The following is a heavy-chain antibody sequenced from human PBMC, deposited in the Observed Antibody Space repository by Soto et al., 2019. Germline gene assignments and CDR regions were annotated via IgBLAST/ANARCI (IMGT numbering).Heavy chain of an antibody. CDR2: IWYDGSNK. V-gene: IGHV3-33*01. CDR3: ARDTNDFWSGYYGVPKVDYYYGMDV. CDR1: GFTFSSYG. D-gene: IGHD3-3*01. Sequence: QVQLVESGGGVVQPGRSLRLSCAASGFTFSSYGMHWVRQAPGKGLEWVAVIWYDGSNKYYADSVKGRFTISRDNSKNTLYLQMNSLRAEDTAVYYCARDTNDFWSGYYGVPKVDYYYGMDVWGQGTTVTVSS. J-gene: IGHJ6*02.